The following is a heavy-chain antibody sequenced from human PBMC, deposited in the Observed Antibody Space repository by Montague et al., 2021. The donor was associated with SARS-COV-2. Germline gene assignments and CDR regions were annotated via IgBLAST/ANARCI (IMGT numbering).Heavy chain of an antibody. V-gene: IGHV3-9*01. CDR2: VSWNSGTI. CDR1: GFTFGDYA. J-gene: IGHJ4*02. D-gene: IGHD6-19*01. CDR3: AKVAVTKPPYYFDY. Sequence: SLRLSCAASGFTFGDYAMHWVRQAPGKGLEWVSGVSWNSGTIGYSDSVKGLFTISRDNAKNSLYLQMNSLRAKDTALYFCAKVAVTKPPYYFDYWGQGTLVTVSS.